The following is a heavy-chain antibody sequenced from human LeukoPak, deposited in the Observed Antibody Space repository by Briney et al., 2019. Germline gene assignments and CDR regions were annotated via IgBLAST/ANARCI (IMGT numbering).Heavy chain of an antibody. CDR3: AGDGWHGLFTY. D-gene: IGHD5-24*01. CDR1: EFTFSSYA. J-gene: IGHJ4*02. Sequence: GGSLRLSCAASEFTFSSYAMSWVRQAPGKGLEWVSAISGSGGSTYYADSVKGRFTISRDNSKNTLYLQMNSLRVEDTAVYYCAGDGWHGLFTYWGQGTLVTVSS. CDR2: ISGSGGST. V-gene: IGHV3-23*01.